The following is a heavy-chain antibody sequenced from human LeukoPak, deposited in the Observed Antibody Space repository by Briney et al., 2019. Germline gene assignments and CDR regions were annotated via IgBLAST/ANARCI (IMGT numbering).Heavy chain of an antibody. CDR1: GYTFTSYY. J-gene: IGHJ4*02. CDR2: INPSGGST. CDR3: ARGGGTSRTVTPRNPGY. Sequence: ASVKVSCKASGYTFTSYYMHWVRQAPGQGLEWMGIINPSGGSTSYAQKFQGQVTMTRDTSTSTVYMELSSLRSEDTAVYYCARGGGTSRTVTPRNPGYWGQGTLVTVSS. D-gene: IGHD4-17*01. V-gene: IGHV1-46*01.